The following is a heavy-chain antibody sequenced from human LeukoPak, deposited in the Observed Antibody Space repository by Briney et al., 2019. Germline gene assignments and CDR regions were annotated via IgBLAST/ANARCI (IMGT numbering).Heavy chain of an antibody. D-gene: IGHD5/OR15-5a*01. CDR2: ISGSGGST. V-gene: IGHV3-23*01. Sequence: GGSLRLSCAASGFTFSTYAMTWVRQAPGEGLEWVSGISGSGGSTYYTDSVKGRFTISRDNSKNTLHLQMSSLRAEDTAVYYCAKFESTIQYYFDYWGQGTLVTVSS. CDR3: AKFESTIQYYFDY. CDR1: GFTFSTYA. J-gene: IGHJ4*02.